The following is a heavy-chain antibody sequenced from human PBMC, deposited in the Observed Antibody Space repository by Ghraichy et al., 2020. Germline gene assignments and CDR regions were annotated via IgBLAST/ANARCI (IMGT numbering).Heavy chain of an antibody. D-gene: IGHD3-10*01. J-gene: IGHJ4*02. Sequence: GGSLRLSCAASGFTFSSYSMNWVRQAPGKGLEWVSSISSSSSYIYYADSVKGRFTISRDNAKNSLYLQMNSLRAEDTAVYYCASGKVVRGVNGRLPTYYFDYWGQGTLVTVSS. CDR1: GFTFSSYS. CDR2: ISSSSSYI. CDR3: ASGKVVRGVNGRLPTYYFDY. V-gene: IGHV3-21*01.